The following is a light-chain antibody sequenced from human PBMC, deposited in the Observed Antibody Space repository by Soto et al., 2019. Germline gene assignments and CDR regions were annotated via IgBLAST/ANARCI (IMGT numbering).Light chain of an antibody. J-gene: IGKJ3*01. CDR3: QQRTNWPPFT. Sequence: EIVLTQSPATLSLSPGERATLSCRASQSVSNYLAWYQQKPGQAPRLLIYDASNRATGIPARFSGSGSGTDFTLSISSLEPQDFAVYFCQQRTNWPPFTFGPGTKVDIK. CDR2: DAS. V-gene: IGKV3-11*01. CDR1: QSVSNY.